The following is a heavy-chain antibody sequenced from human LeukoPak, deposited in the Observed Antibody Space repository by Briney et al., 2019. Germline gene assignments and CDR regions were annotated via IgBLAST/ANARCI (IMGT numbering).Heavy chain of an antibody. J-gene: IGHJ4*02. Sequence: SETLSLTCTVSGGSISSYYWSWIRQPPGKGLEWIGYIYYSGSTNYNPSLKSRVTISVDTSKNQFSLKLSSVTAADTAVYYCARAYPSIGVVVPAAYYYFDYWGQGTLVTVSS. CDR2: IYYSGST. CDR3: ARAYPSIGVVVPAAYYYFDY. CDR1: GGSISSYY. V-gene: IGHV4-59*01. D-gene: IGHD2-2*01.